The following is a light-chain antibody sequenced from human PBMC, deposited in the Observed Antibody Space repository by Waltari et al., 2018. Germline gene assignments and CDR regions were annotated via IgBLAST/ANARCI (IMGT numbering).Light chain of an antibody. CDR1: ESLGSE. V-gene: IGKV1-5*01. CDR2: DAS. CDR3: QQYRTYPWT. Sequence: DIQMTQSPSTLSASIGGRATINCRASESLGSELAWYQQRPGKAPNILIYDASSLQPGVPSRFSGSGSGTEFTLTINNLQPDDFVTYFCQQYRTYPWTFGQETKVEI. J-gene: IGKJ1*01.